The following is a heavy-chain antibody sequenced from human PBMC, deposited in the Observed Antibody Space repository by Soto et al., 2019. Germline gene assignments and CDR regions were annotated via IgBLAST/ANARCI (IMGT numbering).Heavy chain of an antibody. Sequence: PSETLSLTCTVSGGSISSYYWSWIRQPPGKGLEWIGYIYYSGSINYNPSLKSRVTISVDTSKNQFSLKLSSVTAADTAVYYCARDSPYYDILTGYFIHAFDIWGQGTRVTVSS. V-gene: IGHV4-59*01. D-gene: IGHD3-9*01. CDR1: GGSISSYY. CDR3: ARDSPYYDILTGYFIHAFDI. CDR2: IYYSGSI. J-gene: IGHJ3*02.